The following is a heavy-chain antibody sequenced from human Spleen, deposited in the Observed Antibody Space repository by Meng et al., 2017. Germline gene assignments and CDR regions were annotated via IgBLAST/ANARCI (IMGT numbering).Heavy chain of an antibody. CDR2: IYPGDSET. CDR1: GCTFTNYW. D-gene: IGHD3-10*01. J-gene: IGHJ4*02. V-gene: IGHV5-51*01. Sequence: GESLKISCKVSGCTFTNYWIGWVRQMPGKGLEWLGTIYPGDSETRYGPSLQGHVTISADTSTTTAYLQWSSLKASDTAMYYCARSSGVWGFFFDFWGQGTLVTVSS. CDR3: ARSSGVWGFFFDF.